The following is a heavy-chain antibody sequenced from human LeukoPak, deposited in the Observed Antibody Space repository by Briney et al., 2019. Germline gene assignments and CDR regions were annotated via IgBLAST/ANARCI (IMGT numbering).Heavy chain of an antibody. J-gene: IGHJ6*02. Sequence: GGSLRLSCAASGFTFSSYWMRWVRQAPGKGLEWAANIKQDGSEKYYVDSVKGRFTISRDNAKNSLYLQMNSLRAEDTAVYYCARALLGYCSSTSCYAGNYYYGMDVWGQGTTVTVSS. CDR3: ARALLGYCSSTSCYAGNYYYGMDV. D-gene: IGHD2-2*01. V-gene: IGHV3-7*01. CDR1: GFTFSSYW. CDR2: IKQDGSEK.